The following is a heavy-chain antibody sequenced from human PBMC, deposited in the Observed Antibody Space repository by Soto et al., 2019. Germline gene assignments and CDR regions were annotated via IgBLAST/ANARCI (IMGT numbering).Heavy chain of an antibody. CDR1: GASISSGGYY. J-gene: IGHJ5*02. V-gene: IGHV4-61*08. Sequence: QVQLQESGPGLVKPSETLSLTCPVSGASISSGGYYWSWIRQPPGTGLEWLAYIYHSGNTKYNPYLKNRVTISVDTSKNHSSLRLSSVTAADTAVYYCAREANCSGGTCSSSFWFDPWGQGTLVNVSS. CDR2: IYHSGNT. CDR3: AREANCSGGTCSSSFWFDP. D-gene: IGHD2-15*01.